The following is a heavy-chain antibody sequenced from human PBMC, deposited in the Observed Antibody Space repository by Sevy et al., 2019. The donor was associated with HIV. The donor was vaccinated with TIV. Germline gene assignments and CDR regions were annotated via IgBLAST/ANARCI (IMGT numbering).Heavy chain of an antibody. J-gene: IGHJ5*02. Sequence: SETLSLTCSVSGGSLITTNYYWAWLRQSPGKGLEWIASIYYSGSTYYNPSLKARVTVSVDTSRSQSSLILNSVTAADTSVYYCAAHEGVTISEARFDPWGQGTLVTVSS. CDR2: IYYSGST. CDR1: GGSLITTNYY. D-gene: IGHD1-1*01. V-gene: IGHV4-39*01. CDR3: AAHEGVTISEARFDP.